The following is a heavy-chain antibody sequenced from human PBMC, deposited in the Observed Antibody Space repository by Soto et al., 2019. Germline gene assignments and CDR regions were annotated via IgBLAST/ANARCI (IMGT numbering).Heavy chain of an antibody. Sequence: QITLKESGPTLVKPTQTLTLTCTFSGFSLSTTGVGVGWIRQPPGKALEWLAFIYWEDNKRYSPSLESRLTITKDTSKNQVVLTMTNMDPVDTATYXXXXXXTXXXXXXXXDLWGRGTLVTVSS. V-gene: IGHV2-5*02. CDR1: GFSLSTTGVG. CDR2: IYWEDNK. CDR3: XXXXTXXXXXXXXDL. J-gene: IGHJ2*01.